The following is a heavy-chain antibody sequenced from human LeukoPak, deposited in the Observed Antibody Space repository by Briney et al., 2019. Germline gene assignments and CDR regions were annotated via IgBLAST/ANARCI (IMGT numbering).Heavy chain of an antibody. V-gene: IGHV3-48*03. CDR1: GFTFSSYE. CDR3: ARDLRQQWLVRGGFDY. CDR2: ISSSGSTI. J-gene: IGHJ4*02. D-gene: IGHD6-19*01. Sequence: PGGSLRLSCAASGFTFSSYEMNWVRQAPGKGLEWVSYISSSGSTIYYADSVKGRFTISRDNAKNSLYLQMNSLRAEDTAVYYCARDLRQQWLVRGGFDYWGQGTLVAVSS.